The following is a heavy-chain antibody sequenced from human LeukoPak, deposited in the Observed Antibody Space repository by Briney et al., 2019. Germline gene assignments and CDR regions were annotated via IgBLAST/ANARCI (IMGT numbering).Heavy chain of an antibody. CDR1: VGSISSYY. D-gene: IGHD6-13*01. J-gene: IGHJ5*02. V-gene: IGHV4-59*08. Sequence: SETLSLTCTVSVGSISSYYWSWIRQPPGKGLEWIGYIYYSGSTNYNPSLKSRVTISVDTSKNQFSLKLRSVTAADTDVYYCARPHRAGWFDPWGQGTLVTVSS. CDR3: ARPHRAGWFDP. CDR2: IYYSGST.